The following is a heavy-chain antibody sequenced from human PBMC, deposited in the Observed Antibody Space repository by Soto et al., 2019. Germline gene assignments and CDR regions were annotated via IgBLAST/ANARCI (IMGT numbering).Heavy chain of an antibody. D-gene: IGHD2-15*01. J-gene: IGHJ4*02. CDR3: ARVGSEDPLDIVVVVAAPDY. V-gene: IGHV3-21*01. CDR2: ISSSSSYI. Sequence: GGSLRLSCAASGFTFSSYSMNWVRQAPGKGLEWVSSISSSSSYIYYADSVKGRFTISRDNAKNSLYLQMNSLRAEDTAVYYCARVGSEDPLDIVVVVAAPDYWGQGTLVTVSS. CDR1: GFTFSSYS.